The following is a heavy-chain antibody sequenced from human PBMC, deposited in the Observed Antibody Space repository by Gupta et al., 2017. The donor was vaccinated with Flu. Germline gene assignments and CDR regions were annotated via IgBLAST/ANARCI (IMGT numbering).Heavy chain of an antibody. V-gene: IGHV3-11*01. Sequence: QVQLVESGGGLVKPGGSLRLSCAASGFTFRDYFMRWIRQGPGKGLEWLSYISSSGSTIFYADSVKGRFTISRDNAKNLVYLQMNSLRADDTAKYYCARYRGTTFDAFDVWGRGTMVAGSS. CDR2: ISSSGSTI. D-gene: IGHD3-16*01. CDR3: ARYRGTTFDAFDV. CDR1: GFTFRDYF. J-gene: IGHJ3*01.